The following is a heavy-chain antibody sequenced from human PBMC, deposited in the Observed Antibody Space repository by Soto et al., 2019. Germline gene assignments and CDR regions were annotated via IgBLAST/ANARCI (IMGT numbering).Heavy chain of an antibody. Sequence: ASVKVSCKASGYTFSSYGVSWVRQAPGQGLEWMGWISANDGNTNYAQKLQGRVTMTTDTSTSTVYMELSSLRSDDTAVYYCATAIVATGYYGMDVWGQGTTVTVSS. CDR3: ATAIVATGYYGMDV. J-gene: IGHJ6*02. D-gene: IGHD5-12*01. CDR2: ISANDGNT. CDR1: GYTFSSYG. V-gene: IGHV1-18*01.